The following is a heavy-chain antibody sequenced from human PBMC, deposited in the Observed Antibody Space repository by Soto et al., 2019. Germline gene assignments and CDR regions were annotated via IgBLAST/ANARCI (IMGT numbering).Heavy chain of an antibody. CDR3: ARGPSGDKVDS. V-gene: IGHV4-30-4*01. D-gene: IGHD7-27*01. Sequence: QVQLQESVRGLVKPSQTLSLTCTVSGGSISTVDYWWSWIRQSPDMGLEWIGHIYDGGRTYNNPSLESRVTMSVDTSKSQLSLTLSSVSAADTAVYYCARGPSGDKVDSWGQGTLVTVSS. CDR1: GGSISTVDYW. J-gene: IGHJ4*02. CDR2: IYDGGRT.